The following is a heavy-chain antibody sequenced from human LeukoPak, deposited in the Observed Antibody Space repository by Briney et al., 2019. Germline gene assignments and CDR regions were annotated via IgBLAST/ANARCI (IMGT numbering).Heavy chain of an antibody. CDR3: ARDQDGYNSDAFDI. Sequence: GGSLRLSCAASGFTVSSNYMSWVRQAPGKGLEWVSVIYSGGSTYDADSVKGRFTISRDNSKNTLYLQMNSLRAEDTAVYYCARDQDGYNSDAFDIWGQGTMVTVSS. CDR2: IYSGGST. J-gene: IGHJ3*02. V-gene: IGHV3-66*02. D-gene: IGHD5-24*01. CDR1: GFTVSSNY.